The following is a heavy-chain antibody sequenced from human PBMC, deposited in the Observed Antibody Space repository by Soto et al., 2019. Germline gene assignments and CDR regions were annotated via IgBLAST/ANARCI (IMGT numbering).Heavy chain of an antibody. Sequence: PSETLSLTCSVSGVSVTSKNWWTWVRQSPGKGLEWIGEIYYGGSINYNPSLKSRLTISVDTSKNQFSLKLSSVTAADTAVYYCARGVIHWGQGTLVTVSS. V-gene: IGHV4-4*02. D-gene: IGHD3-16*02. CDR3: ARGVIH. J-gene: IGHJ4*02. CDR2: IYYGGSI. CDR1: GVSVTSKNW.